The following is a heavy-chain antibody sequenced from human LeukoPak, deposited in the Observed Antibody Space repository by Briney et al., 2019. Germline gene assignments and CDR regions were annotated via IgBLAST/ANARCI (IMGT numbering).Heavy chain of an antibody. CDR3: ARWALRSAFDM. V-gene: IGHV4-34*01. D-gene: IGHD3-10*01. J-gene: IGHJ3*02. CDR2: INHSGST. CDR1: GGSFSDYY. Sequence: SETLSLTCAVYGGSFSDYYWSWIRQPPGKGLEWIGEINHSGSTNYNPSLKSRITISVDTSKNQFSPKLSSVTAADTAVYYCARWALRSAFDMWGQGTMVTVSS.